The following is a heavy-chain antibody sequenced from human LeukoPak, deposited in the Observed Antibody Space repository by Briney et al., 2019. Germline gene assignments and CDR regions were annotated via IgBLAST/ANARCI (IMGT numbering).Heavy chain of an antibody. CDR3: VKALRLVTTHYDY. V-gene: IGHV3-64D*09. CDR2: ITSNGGST. CDR1: GFTFSSSG. D-gene: IGHD4-17*01. J-gene: IGHJ4*02. Sequence: GESLRLSCSASGFTFSSSGMHWVRQAPGKGLEYVSAITSNGGSTYYADSVKGRFTISRDNSKNTLYLQMSSLRPDDTALYYCVKALRLVTTHYDYWGQGTLVTVSS.